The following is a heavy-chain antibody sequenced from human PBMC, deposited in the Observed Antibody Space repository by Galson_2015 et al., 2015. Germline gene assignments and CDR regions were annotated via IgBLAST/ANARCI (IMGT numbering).Heavy chain of an antibody. Sequence: SVQVSCKASGYTFTSHGISWVRQAPGQGLEWMGWISAYNGDTNYAQKLQGRVTMTTDTSTTTAYMELRSLRADDTAVYYCARVPGWQFYFDFWGQGTLVTVSS. CDR3: ARVPGWQFYFDF. CDR1: GYTFTSHG. D-gene: IGHD2-15*01. CDR2: ISAYNGDT. V-gene: IGHV1-18*04. J-gene: IGHJ4*02.